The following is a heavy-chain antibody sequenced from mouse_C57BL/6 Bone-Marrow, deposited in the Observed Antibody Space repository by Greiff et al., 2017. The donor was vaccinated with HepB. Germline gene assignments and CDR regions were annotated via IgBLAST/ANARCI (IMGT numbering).Heavy chain of an antibody. CDR1: GFTFSDYG. CDR3: ARPHSLAMDY. CDR2: ISSGSSTI. Sequence: DVKLVESGGGLVKPGGSLKLSCAASGFTFSDYGMHWVRQAPEKGLEWVAYISSGSSTIYYADTVKGRFTISRDNAKNTLFLQMTSLRSEDTAMYYCARPHSLAMDYWGQGTSVTVSS. J-gene: IGHJ4*01. V-gene: IGHV5-17*01.